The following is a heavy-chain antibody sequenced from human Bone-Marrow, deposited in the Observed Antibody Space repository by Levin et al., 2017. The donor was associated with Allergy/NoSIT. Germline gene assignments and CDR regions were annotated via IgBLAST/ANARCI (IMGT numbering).Heavy chain of an antibody. CDR1: GFTFTSYW. D-gene: IGHD6-19*01. CDR3: ARGIAGVAGSDY. CDR2: IKGDGSET. Sequence: TGGSLRLSCAASGFTFTSYWMKWVRQAPGKGLEWVADIKGDGSETSYADSVKGRFTISRDNAKNSLHLQMNSLRAEDTAVYYCARGIAGVAGSDYWGQGTLVTVSS. V-gene: IGHV3-7*01. J-gene: IGHJ4*02.